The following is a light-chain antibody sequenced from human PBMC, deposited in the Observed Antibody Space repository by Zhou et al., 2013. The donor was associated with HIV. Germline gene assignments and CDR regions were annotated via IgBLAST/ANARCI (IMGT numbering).Light chain of an antibody. Sequence: EIVMTQSPATLSVSPGERATLSCRASQSISSNLAWYQQKPGQAPRLLIYGASTRATDIPARFSGSGSGTDFTLTISSLEPEDFAVYYCQQRSNWPLTFGGGTKVEIK. J-gene: IGKJ4*01. V-gene: IGKV3-15*01. CDR1: QSISSN. CDR3: QQRSNWPLT. CDR2: GAS.